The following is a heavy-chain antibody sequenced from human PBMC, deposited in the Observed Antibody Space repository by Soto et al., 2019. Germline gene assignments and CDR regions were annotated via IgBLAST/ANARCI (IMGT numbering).Heavy chain of an antibody. J-gene: IGHJ4*02. CDR1: GGSSISRGDC. CDR3: ARGNVVAIDY. Sequence: SEPLSLSCSVSGGSSISRGDCLIWIRQPPGKGLEWIGYIYHSGSTYYNPSLKSRVTISVDRSKNQFSLKLSSVTAADTAVYYCARGNVVAIDYWGQGTLVTVSS. V-gene: IGHV4-30-2*01. CDR2: IYHSGST. D-gene: IGHD2-21*01.